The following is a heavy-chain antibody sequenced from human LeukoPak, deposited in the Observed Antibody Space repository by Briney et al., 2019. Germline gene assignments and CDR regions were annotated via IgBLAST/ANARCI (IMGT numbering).Heavy chain of an antibody. CDR2: TNHSGST. D-gene: IGHD6-19*01. V-gene: IGHV4-34*01. Sequence: SGTLSLTCAVYGGSFGGYYWSWIRQPPGMGLEWIGETNHSGSTNYNPSLKSRVTISVETSKNQFSLKLSSVDAADTAVYYCARGQSKWLVPFYFDYWGQGTLVTVSS. J-gene: IGHJ4*02. CDR3: ARGQSKWLVPFYFDY. CDR1: GGSFGGYY.